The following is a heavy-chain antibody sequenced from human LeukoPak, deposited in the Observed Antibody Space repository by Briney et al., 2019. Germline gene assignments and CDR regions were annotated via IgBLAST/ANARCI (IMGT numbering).Heavy chain of an antibody. V-gene: IGHV3-23*01. D-gene: IGHD6-19*01. J-gene: IGHJ4*02. CDR2: ISGSGGST. CDR1: GFTFSSYS. Sequence: GGSLRLSCAASGFTFSSYSMNWVRQAPGKGMEWVSTISGSGGSTYYADSVKGRFTISRDNSKNTLYLQMNSRRAEDTAVYYCAKMVHTEQWLVPFDYWGQGTLVTVSS. CDR3: AKMVHTEQWLVPFDY.